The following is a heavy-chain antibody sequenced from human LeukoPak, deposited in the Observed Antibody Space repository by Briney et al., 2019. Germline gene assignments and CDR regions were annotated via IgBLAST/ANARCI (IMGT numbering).Heavy chain of an antibody. CDR1: GSSITSLHS. J-gene: IGHJ6*03. Sequence: SETLSLTCIVSGSSITSLHSWGWIRQPPGKGLEWVGSMYHSGKPYYNPSLKSRVTISADTSKNQFSLKLTSVTAADTAIYYRARAYEDYMDVWGKGTTVTVSS. V-gene: IGHV4-38-2*02. D-gene: IGHD5-12*01. CDR2: MYHSGKP. CDR3: ARAYEDYMDV.